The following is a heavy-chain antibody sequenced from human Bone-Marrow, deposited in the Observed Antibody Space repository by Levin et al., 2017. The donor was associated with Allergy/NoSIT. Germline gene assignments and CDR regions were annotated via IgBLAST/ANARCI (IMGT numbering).Heavy chain of an antibody. V-gene: IGHV1-69*13. CDR2: IIPIFGTA. CDR1: GGTFSSYA. J-gene: IGHJ4*02. D-gene: IGHD2-15*01. Sequence: SVKVSCKASGGTFSSYAISWVRQAPGQGLEWMGGIIPIFGTANYAQKFQGRVTITADESTSTAYMELSSLRSEDTAVYYCARLVVVAATPGDYWGQGTLVTVSS. CDR3: ARLVVVAATPGDY.